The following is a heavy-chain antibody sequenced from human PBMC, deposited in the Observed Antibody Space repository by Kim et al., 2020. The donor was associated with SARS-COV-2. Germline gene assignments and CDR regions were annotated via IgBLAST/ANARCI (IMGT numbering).Heavy chain of an antibody. J-gene: IGHJ4*02. Sequence: NYAQKLQGRVTMTTDTSTSTAYMELRSLRSDDTAVYYCARDYYGSGSYYNWGQGTLVTVSS. D-gene: IGHD3-10*01. CDR3: ARDYYGSGSYYN. V-gene: IGHV1-18*01.